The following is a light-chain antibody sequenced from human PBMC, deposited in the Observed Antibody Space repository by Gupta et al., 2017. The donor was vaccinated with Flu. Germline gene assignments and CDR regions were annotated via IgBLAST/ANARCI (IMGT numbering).Light chain of an antibody. CDR3: QQYNNWLGT. V-gene: IGKV3-15*01. CDR1: QSVSSN. J-gene: IGKJ1*01. CDR2: GAS. Sequence: GERATLSCRASQSVSSNLAWYQQKPGQPPRLLIYGASTRATGIPARFSGSGSGTEFTLTISSLQSEDFAVYYCQQYNNWLGTFGQGTKVEIK.